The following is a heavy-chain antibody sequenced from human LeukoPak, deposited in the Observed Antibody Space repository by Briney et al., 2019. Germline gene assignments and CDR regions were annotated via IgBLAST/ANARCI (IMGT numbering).Heavy chain of an antibody. J-gene: IGHJ5*02. Sequence: SETLSLTCAVSGGSISSGGYSWSWIRQPPGKGLEWIGYIYHSGSTYYNPSLESRVTISVDRSKNQFSLKLSSVTAADTAVYYCARYIVGATNWFDPWGQGTLVTVSS. CDR3: ARYIVGATNWFDP. D-gene: IGHD1-26*01. CDR2: IYHSGST. V-gene: IGHV4-30-2*01. CDR1: GGSISSGGYS.